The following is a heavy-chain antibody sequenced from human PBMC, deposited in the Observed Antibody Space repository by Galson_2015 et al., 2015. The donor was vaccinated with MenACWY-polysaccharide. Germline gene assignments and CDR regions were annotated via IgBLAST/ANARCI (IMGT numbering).Heavy chain of an antibody. CDR3: AAGTGRDGYTFDF. CDR2: IYYDGSNK. V-gene: IGHV3-30-3*01. Sequence: SLRLSCAASGFTVSTIYMHWVRQAPGKGLEWVTVIYYDGSNKYYIDSVRGRFTISRDNSRNTLYLQMNSLRAEDTAVYYCAAGTGRDGYTFDFWGRGTLVTVSS. J-gene: IGHJ4*02. D-gene: IGHD5-24*01. CDR1: GFTVSTIY.